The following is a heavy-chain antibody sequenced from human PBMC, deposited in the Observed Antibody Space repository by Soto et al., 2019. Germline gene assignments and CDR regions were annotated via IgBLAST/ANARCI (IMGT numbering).Heavy chain of an antibody. D-gene: IGHD2-2*01. J-gene: IGHJ5*02. CDR3: ARAVRYCSSTSCRNWFDP. V-gene: IGHV1-8*01. CDR2: MNPNSGNT. Sequence: QVQLVQSGAEVKKPGASVKVSCKASGYTFTSYDINWVRQATGQGLEWMVWMNPNSGNTGYAQKFQGRVSMTRNTSISTDYMELSSVGSEDTAVYYWARAVRYCSSTSCRNWFDPWGQGTLVPVSS. CDR1: GYTFTSYD.